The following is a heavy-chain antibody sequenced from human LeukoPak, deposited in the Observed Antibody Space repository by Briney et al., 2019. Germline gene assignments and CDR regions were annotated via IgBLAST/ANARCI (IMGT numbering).Heavy chain of an antibody. CDR2: ISASGTVT. CDR1: GFTFSSYE. V-gene: IGHV3-48*03. CDR3: ARDGTPTYTSDWVYMDV. J-gene: IGHJ6*04. Sequence: GGSLRLSCSASGFTFSSYEMNWVRQAPGKGLEWISYISASGTVTHYADSVEGRFTISRDNAKNSLYLQMNSLTGEDTALYYCARDGTPTYTSDWVYMDVWGKGTTVTIPS. D-gene: IGHD6-25*01.